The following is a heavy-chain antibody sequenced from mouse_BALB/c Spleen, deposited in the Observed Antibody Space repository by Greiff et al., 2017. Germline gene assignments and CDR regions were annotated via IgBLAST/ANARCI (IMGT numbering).Heavy chain of an antibody. CDR3: ANYYRYDERIFAY. V-gene: IGHV1-9*01. Sequence: VQVVESGAELMKPGASVKISCKATGYTFSSYWIEWVKQRPGHGLEWIGEILPGSGSTNYNEKFKGKATFTADTSSNTAYMQLSSLTSEDSAVYYCANYYRYDERIFAYWGQGTLVTVSA. D-gene: IGHD2-14*01. CDR2: ILPGSGST. CDR1: GYTFSSYW. J-gene: IGHJ3*01.